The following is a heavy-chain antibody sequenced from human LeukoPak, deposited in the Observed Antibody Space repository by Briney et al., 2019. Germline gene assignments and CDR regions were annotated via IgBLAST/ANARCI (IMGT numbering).Heavy chain of an antibody. CDR3: ARDSRTYFKWFDP. Sequence: GGSLRLSCAASAFTFSSFGMHWVRQAPGKGLEWVAFIRYDGSNTYYAGSVKGRFTISRDNSENTLYLQMNSLRTEDTAVYYCARDSRTYFKWFDPWGQGTLVTVSS. J-gene: IGHJ5*02. V-gene: IGHV3-30*02. CDR2: IRYDGSNT. D-gene: IGHD6-13*01. CDR1: AFTFSSFG.